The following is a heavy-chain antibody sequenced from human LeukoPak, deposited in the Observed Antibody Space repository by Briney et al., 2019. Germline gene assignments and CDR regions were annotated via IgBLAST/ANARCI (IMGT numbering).Heavy chain of an antibody. D-gene: IGHD5-18*01. CDR2: IIPIFGTA. CDR3: ARANTAMVTYYYYYGMDV. CDR1: GGTFSSYA. J-gene: IGHJ6*04. Sequence: GASVKDSCKASGGTFSSYAISGVRPAPGQGLEWMGGIIPIFGTANYAQKFQGRVTITADESTSTAYMELSSLRSEDTAVYDCARANTAMVTYYYYYGMDVWGKGTTVTVSS. V-gene: IGHV1-69*13.